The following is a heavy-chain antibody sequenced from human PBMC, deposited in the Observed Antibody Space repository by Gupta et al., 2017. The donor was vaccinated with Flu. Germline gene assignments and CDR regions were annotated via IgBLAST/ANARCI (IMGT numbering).Heavy chain of an antibody. J-gene: IGHJ6*02. Sequence: QVQLQESGPGLVKPSETLSLTCTVSGGSINSHYWSWVRQPPGKGLEWIGYIHDNGSISRNPSLRSRVTVSMDTSKNQFPLKVSSVSAADTAVYYCARHGIVGATTFYFGLDVWGQGATVIVSS. CDR1: GGSINSHY. D-gene: IGHD1-26*01. CDR2: IHDNGSI. V-gene: IGHV4-59*08. CDR3: ARHGIVGATTFYFGLDV.